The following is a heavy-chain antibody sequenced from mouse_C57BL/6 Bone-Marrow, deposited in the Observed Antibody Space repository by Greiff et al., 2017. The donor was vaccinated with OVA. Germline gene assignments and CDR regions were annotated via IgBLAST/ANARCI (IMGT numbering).Heavy chain of an antibody. D-gene: IGHD1-1*01. V-gene: IGHV1-18*01. CDR2: INPNNGGT. CDR3: ARGFIKGPWFAY. CDR1: GYTFTDYN. Sequence: EVKLVESGPELVKPGASVKIPCKASGYTFTDYNMDWVKQSHGKSLEWIGDINPNNGGTIYNQKFKGKATLTVDKSSSTAYMELRSLTSEDTAVYYCARGFIKGPWFAYWGQGTLVTVSA. J-gene: IGHJ3*01.